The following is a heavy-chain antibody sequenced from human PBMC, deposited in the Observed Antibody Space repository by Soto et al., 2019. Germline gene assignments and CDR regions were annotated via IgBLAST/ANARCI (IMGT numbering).Heavy chain of an antibody. CDR3: ARRAETNGWNGFGADKYYFDF. V-gene: IGHV1-8*01. CDR2: MNPNTGNS. J-gene: IGHJ4*02. D-gene: IGHD1-1*01. CDR1: GYTFTSYD. Sequence: ASVKVSCKASGYTFTSYDIYWVRQATGQGLEWMGWMNPNTGNSGYAQKFQGRVTMTSDTSISTAHMELSSLRSEDTAVYYCARRAETNGWNGFGADKYYFDFWGQGALVTVSS.